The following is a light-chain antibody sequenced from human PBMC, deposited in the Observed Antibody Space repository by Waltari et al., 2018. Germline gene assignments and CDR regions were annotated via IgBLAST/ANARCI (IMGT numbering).Light chain of an antibody. J-gene: IGLJ3*02. Sequence: QSALTQPRPVSGSPGQSVTISCTGTSSAVGGYNYVPWYQQHPGSAPKLILYDVDKRPSGVPDRFFGSKSGNTASLTISGLQADDESDFYCCSYAASVHWLFGGGTKVAVL. V-gene: IGLV2-11*01. CDR3: CSYAASVHWL. CDR1: SSAVGGYNY. CDR2: DVD.